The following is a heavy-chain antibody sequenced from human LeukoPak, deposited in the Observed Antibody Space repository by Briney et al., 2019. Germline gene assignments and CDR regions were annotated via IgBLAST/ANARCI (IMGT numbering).Heavy chain of an antibody. CDR3: ARVRIAARVYYYYYMDV. J-gene: IGHJ6*03. Sequence: GGSLRLSCAASGFTFSSYDMSWVRQAPGKGLDWVSTISGSGGSIYYADSVKGRFTISRDNAKNSLYLQMNSLRAEDTAVYYCARVRIAARVYYYYYMDVWGKGTTVTVSS. CDR2: ISGSGGSI. D-gene: IGHD6-6*01. V-gene: IGHV3-23*01. CDR1: GFTFSSYD.